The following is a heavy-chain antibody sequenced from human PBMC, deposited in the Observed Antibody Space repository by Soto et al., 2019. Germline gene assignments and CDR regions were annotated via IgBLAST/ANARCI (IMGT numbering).Heavy chain of an antibody. Sequence: SLLLSFAASGFTFSDYYMSWIRQAAGKGLEWVSYISSSGDIIYYADSVKGRFTISRDNAKNSLYLQLNSLRAEDTAVYYCARDLGYYASDGYFDYWGQGTVVTVSS. CDR2: ISSSGDII. J-gene: IGHJ4*02. V-gene: IGHV3-11*01. CDR3: ARDLGYYASDGYFDY. D-gene: IGHD3-22*01. CDR1: GFTFSDYY.